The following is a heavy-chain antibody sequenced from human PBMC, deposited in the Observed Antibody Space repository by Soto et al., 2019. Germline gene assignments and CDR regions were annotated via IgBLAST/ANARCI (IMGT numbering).Heavy chain of an antibody. V-gene: IGHV3-33*01. CDR1: GFTFSSYG. D-gene: IGHD2-15*01. CDR2: IWFDGSDK. Sequence: GGSLRLSCAASGFTFSSYGMHWVRQAPGKGLEWVALIWFDGSDKYYTESVKGRFTISRDNSKSTLYLQMNSLRAEDTAVYYCARLYCSASSCYSVGAFDIRGQGAMVTVSS. CDR3: ARLYCSASSCYSVGAFDI. J-gene: IGHJ3*02.